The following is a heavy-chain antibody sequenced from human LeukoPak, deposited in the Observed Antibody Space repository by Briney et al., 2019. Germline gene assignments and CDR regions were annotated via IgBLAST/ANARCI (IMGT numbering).Heavy chain of an antibody. J-gene: IGHJ6*02. CDR3: ARDYYYGSGSYYHYGMDV. CDR1: GYTLTELS. V-gene: IGHV1-18*01. D-gene: IGHD3-10*01. CDR2: ISAYNGNT. Sequence: ASVKVSCKVSGYTLTELSMHWVRQAPGQGLEWMGWISAYNGNTNYAQKLQGRVTMTTDTSTSTAYMELRSLRSDDTAVYYCARDYYYGSGSYYHYGMDVWGQGTTFTVSS.